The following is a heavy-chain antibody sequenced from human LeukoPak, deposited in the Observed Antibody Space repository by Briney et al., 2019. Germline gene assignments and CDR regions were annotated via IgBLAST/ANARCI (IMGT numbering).Heavy chain of an antibody. CDR1: GGTFISYA. CDR3: ASPPEDIVGGAFDY. CDR2: IIPIFGTA. Sequence: ASVTVSFKASGGTFISYAISWVRQAPGQGLEWMGGIIPIFGTANYAQKFQGRVTITADKSTSTAYMELSSLRSEDTAVYYCASPPEDIVGGAFDYWGQGTLVTVSS. D-gene: IGHD2-15*01. J-gene: IGHJ4*02. V-gene: IGHV1-69*06.